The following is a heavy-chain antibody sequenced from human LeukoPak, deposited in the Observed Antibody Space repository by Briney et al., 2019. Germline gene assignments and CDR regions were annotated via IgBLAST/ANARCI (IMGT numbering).Heavy chain of an antibody. J-gene: IGHJ4*02. CDR2: IRSKANSYAT. V-gene: IGHV3-73*01. CDR1: GFTFSGSA. CDR3: TRPSGTLNYFDY. Sequence: GGSLTLSCAASGFTFSGSAMHWVRQASGKGQEWVGRIRSKANSYATAYAASVKGRFTISRDDSKNTAYLQMNSLKTEDTAVYYCTRPSGTLNYFDYWGQGTLVTVSS. D-gene: IGHD3-10*01.